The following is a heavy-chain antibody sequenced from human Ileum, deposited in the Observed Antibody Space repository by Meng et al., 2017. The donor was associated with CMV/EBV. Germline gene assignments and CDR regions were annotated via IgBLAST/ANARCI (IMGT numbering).Heavy chain of an antibody. J-gene: IGHJ5*01. V-gene: IGHV3-74*01. CDR2: INGDASST. D-gene: IGHD5-12*01. CDR1: GFTFSSYW. Sequence: GESLKISCAASGFTFSSYWMHWVRQAPGKGLVWVSRINGDASSTSYADSVKGRFTITRDNAKDTLYLQMNSLRDEDTAVYYCTRGQTGYGRFDSWGQGTLVTVSS. CDR3: TRGQTGYGRFDS.